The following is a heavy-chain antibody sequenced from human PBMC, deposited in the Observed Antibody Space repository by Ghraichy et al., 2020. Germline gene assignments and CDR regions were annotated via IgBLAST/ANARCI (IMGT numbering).Heavy chain of an antibody. J-gene: IGHJ3*01. CDR2: INQNGREK. CDR1: GLIFGSYW. Sequence: GGSLRLSCAASGLIFGSYWMTWVRQAPGKGLEWVANINQNGREKYYVGSVKGRFTISRDNAKNSLYLQMNNLSAEDTAVYYCSSWDTFDFWGRGTMVTVSS. D-gene: IGHD3-10*01. V-gene: IGHV3-7*03. CDR3: SSWDTFDF.